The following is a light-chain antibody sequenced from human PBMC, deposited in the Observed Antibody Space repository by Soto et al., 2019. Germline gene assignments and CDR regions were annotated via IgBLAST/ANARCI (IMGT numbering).Light chain of an antibody. J-gene: IGKJ1*01. V-gene: IGKV3-15*01. Sequence: EIVMTQSPATLSVSLGDRATLSCRASQSVGSYLAWYQQKPGQAPRLLIYRASARATGVPARFSGSGSGTEFTLTISSLQSEDFGIYYCQQYDYWWTFGQGTKVEL. CDR2: RAS. CDR1: QSVGSY. CDR3: QQYDYWWT.